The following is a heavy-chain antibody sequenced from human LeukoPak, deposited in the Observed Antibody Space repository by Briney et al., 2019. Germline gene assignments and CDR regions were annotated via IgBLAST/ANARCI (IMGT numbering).Heavy chain of an antibody. CDR2: ISAYNGNT. J-gene: IGHJ6*04. CDR3: ARDWGAAAGYYHGMDV. V-gene: IGHV1-18*04. Sequence: EASVKVSCKASGYTFTSYGISWVRQAPGQGLEWMGWISAYNGNTNYAQKLQGRVTMTTDTSTSTAYMELRSLRSDDTAVYYCARDWGAAAGYYHGMDVWGKGTTVTVSS. D-gene: IGHD6-13*01. CDR1: GYTFTSYG.